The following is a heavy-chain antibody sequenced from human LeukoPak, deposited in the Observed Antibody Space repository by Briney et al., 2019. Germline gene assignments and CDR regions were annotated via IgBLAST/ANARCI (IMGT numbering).Heavy chain of an antibody. CDR1: GGSISSGSYY. V-gene: IGHV4-61*02. Sequence: PSQTLSLTCTVSGGSISSGSYYWRWIRQPAGKGLEWIGRIYTSGSTNYNPSLKSRVTISVDTSKNQFSLKLSSVTAADTAVHYCARYFGRWDFDYWGQGTLVTVSS. D-gene: IGHD3-9*01. CDR3: ARYFGRWDFDY. J-gene: IGHJ4*02. CDR2: IYTSGST.